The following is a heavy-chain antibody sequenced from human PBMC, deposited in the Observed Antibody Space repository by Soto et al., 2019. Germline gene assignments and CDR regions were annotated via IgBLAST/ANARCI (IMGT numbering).Heavy chain of an antibody. CDR2: IYYSGST. J-gene: IGHJ5*02. V-gene: IGHV4-30-4*01. D-gene: IGHD3-10*01. CDR3: AREVLLWFGELRHNWFDP. Sequence: QVQLQESGPGLVKPSQTLSLTCTVSGGSISSGDYYWSWIRQPPGKGLEWIGYIYYSGSTYYNPSLKSRVTISVDTSKNQFSLKLSSVTAADTAVYYCAREVLLWFGELRHNWFDPWGQGTLVTVSS. CDR1: GGSISSGDYY.